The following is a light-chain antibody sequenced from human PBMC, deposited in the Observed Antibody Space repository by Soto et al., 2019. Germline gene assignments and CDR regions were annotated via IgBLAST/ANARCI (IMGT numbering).Light chain of an antibody. V-gene: IGLV2-14*01. Sequence: QSALTQPASVSGSPGQSITISCTGTSSDVGGYNYVSWYQQHPGKAPKLMIYDVSNRPSGVSNRFSGSKSGNTDSLTISGLQAEEEADYYCSSYTGSSTQVFGGGTKLTVL. J-gene: IGLJ2*01. CDR1: SSDVGGYNY. CDR3: SSYTGSSTQV. CDR2: DVS.